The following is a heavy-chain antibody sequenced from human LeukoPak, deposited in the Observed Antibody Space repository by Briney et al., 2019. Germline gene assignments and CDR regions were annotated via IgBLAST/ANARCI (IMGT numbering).Heavy chain of an antibody. J-gene: IGHJ4*02. V-gene: IGHV4-39*01. CDR1: GGSISSSSYY. CDR3: ARQRGYSAYDSLDS. CDR2: IYYSGST. Sequence: SETLSLTCTVSGGSISSSSYYWGWIRQPPGKGLEWIGNIYYSGSTYYNPSLKSRLTMSVDASKNQFSVKLSTVTAADTAVYFCARQRGYSAYDSLDSWGQGVLVTVSS. D-gene: IGHD5-12*01.